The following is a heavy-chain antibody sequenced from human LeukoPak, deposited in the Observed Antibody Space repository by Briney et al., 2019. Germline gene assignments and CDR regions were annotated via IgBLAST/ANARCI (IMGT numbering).Heavy chain of an antibody. Sequence: SETLSLTCAVYGGSFSGYYWSWIRQPPGKGLEWIGEINHSGSTNYNPSLKSRVTISVDTSKNQFSLKLSSVTAADTAVYYCARGERGILGWLSIDYWGQGTLVTVSS. CDR1: GGSFSGYY. CDR2: INHSGST. V-gene: IGHV4-34*01. CDR3: ARGERGILGWLSIDY. D-gene: IGHD3-3*01. J-gene: IGHJ4*02.